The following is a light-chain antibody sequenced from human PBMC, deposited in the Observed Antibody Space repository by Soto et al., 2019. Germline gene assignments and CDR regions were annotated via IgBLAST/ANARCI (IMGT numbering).Light chain of an antibody. CDR2: DTS. CDR1: QSVSNN. V-gene: IGKV3-15*01. J-gene: IGKJ1*01. Sequence: EIVMTQSPATLSVSPGERATLSCRASQSVSNNLAWYQQRPGQAPRLLISDTSTRATDVPARFSGGGSGTEFTLTISSLQSEDIAVYYCQQYNNWPRTFGQGTKVEVK. CDR3: QQYNNWPRT.